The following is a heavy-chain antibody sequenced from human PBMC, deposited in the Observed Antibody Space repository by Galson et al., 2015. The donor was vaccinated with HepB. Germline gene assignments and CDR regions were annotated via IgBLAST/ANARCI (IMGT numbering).Heavy chain of an antibody. J-gene: IGHJ4*02. D-gene: IGHD2-2*01. CDR3: TTGLGTSCHFC. V-gene: IGHV3-15*01. Sequence: LRLSCAASGFTFTDAWMSWVRQAPGKGLEWVGRVKSKTNGGTTDYAAPVKGRFTISRGDSQNTVYLQMNSLKIEDTAVYYCTTGLGTSCHFCWGQGTLVTVSS. CDR2: VKSKTNGGTT. CDR1: GFTFTDAW.